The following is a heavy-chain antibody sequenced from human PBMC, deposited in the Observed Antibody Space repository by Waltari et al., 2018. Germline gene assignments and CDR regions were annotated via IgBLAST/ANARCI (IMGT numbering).Heavy chain of an antibody. CDR3: ARLGVSHFDY. CDR1: GFTFSSYS. Sequence: EILVVESGGGLVQPGGSLRLSCAASGFTFSSYSMTWVRQAPGQGLEWVSYISATSSSIYYADTVKGRFTISRDNAQNSLYLQMNSLRAEDTALYYCARLGVSHFDYWGLGTLVTVSS. J-gene: IGHJ4*02. V-gene: IGHV3-48*04. D-gene: IGHD1-26*01. CDR2: ISATSSSI.